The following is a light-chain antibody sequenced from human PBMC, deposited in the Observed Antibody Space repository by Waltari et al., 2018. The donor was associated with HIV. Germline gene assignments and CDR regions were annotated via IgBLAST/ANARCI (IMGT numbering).Light chain of an antibody. CDR3: GTWDSSLSAVL. J-gene: IGLJ2*01. CDR2: ANT. CDR1: SLHIWINR. Sequence: QSVLTQPPSVSAAPGQKVAIACSGSSLHIWINRVLWYQQLPGTAPKHLIYANTKRPSGIPDRFSGSKSGTLATLGITGLQTGDEADYYCGTWDSSLSAVLFGGGTKLTVL. V-gene: IGLV1-51*01.